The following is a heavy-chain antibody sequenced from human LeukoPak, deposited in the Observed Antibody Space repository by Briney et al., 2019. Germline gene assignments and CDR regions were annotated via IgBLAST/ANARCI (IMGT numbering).Heavy chain of an antibody. CDR3: ARDSYSGSRDNWYFDL. V-gene: IGHV4-59*01. D-gene: IGHD1-26*01. J-gene: IGHJ2*01. CDR2: IYYSGST. Sequence: PSETLSLTCTVSGGSISSYYWSWIRQPPGKGLEWIGYIYYSGSTNYNPSLKSRVTISVDTSKNQFSLKPSSVTAADTAVYYCARDSYSGSRDNWYFDLWGRGTLVTVSS. CDR1: GGSISSYY.